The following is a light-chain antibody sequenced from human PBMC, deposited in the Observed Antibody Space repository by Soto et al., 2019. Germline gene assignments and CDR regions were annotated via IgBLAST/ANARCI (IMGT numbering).Light chain of an antibody. CDR3: QQYGSSPRIT. CDR2: GVS. J-gene: IGKJ5*01. Sequence: EVVMTQSPATLSVSPGERATLSCRASQSITSTYLAWYQQKPGQAPRLLIYGVSSRATGVPDRFSGSGSGTDFTLTISRLEPEDFAVYYCQQYGSSPRITFGQGTRLEIK. V-gene: IGKV3-20*01. CDR1: QSITSTY.